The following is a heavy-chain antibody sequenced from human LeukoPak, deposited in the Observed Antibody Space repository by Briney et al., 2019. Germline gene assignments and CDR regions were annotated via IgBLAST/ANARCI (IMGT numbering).Heavy chain of an antibody. CDR1: GYAVTSYA. CDR3: ARGTYGDYVFLDY. D-gene: IGHD4-17*01. Sequence: GASVKVSCKASGYAVTSYAMHWVRQAPGQRLEWMGWINAGNGNTKYSQKFQGRVTITRDTSASTAYMEPSSLRSEDTAVYYCARGTYGDYVFLDYWGQGTLVTVSS. V-gene: IGHV1-3*01. J-gene: IGHJ4*02. CDR2: INAGNGNT.